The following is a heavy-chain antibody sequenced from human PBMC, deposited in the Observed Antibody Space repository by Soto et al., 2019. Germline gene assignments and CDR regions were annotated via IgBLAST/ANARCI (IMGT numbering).Heavy chain of an antibody. D-gene: IGHD2-2*02. CDR1: GSRFSNYV. CDR3: AREGRGKKAGYNGLVSLGY. Sequence: SVKVSCKVSGSRFSNYVISWARQAPRHGMEWLGRIIPIFNSTKYAQNFQGRVTITADKSTSTASLELSSLRSDDTAVYYCAREGRGKKAGYNGLVSLGYWGQGTLVTVSS. V-gene: IGHV1-69*06. J-gene: IGHJ4*02. CDR2: IIPIFNST.